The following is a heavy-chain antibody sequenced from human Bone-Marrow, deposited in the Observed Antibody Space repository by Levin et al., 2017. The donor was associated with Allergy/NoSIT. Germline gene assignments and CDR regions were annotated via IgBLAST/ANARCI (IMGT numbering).Heavy chain of an antibody. CDR2: IYYSGST. V-gene: IGHV4-59*01. Sequence: SQTLSLTCTVSGGSISSYYWSWIRQPPGKGLEWIGYIYYSGSTNYNPSLKSRVTISVDTSKNQFSLKLSSVTAADTAVYYGARVGADTIFGAFDIWGQGTMVTVSS. D-gene: IGHD3-3*01. CDR1: GGSISSYY. CDR3: ARVGADTIFGAFDI. J-gene: IGHJ3*02.